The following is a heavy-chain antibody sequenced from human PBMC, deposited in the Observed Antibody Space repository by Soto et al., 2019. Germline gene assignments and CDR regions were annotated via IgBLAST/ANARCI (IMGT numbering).Heavy chain of an antibody. V-gene: IGHV3-53*01. Sequence: PWGSLRLSCAASGFTVSSNYMSWVRQAPGKGLEWVSVIYSGGSTYYADSVKGRFTISRDNSKNTLYLQMNSLRAEDTAVYYCARAPITIFGVVSEGMDVWGQGTTVTVSS. CDR3: ARAPITIFGVVSEGMDV. J-gene: IGHJ6*02. CDR1: GFTVSSNY. CDR2: IYSGGST. D-gene: IGHD3-3*01.